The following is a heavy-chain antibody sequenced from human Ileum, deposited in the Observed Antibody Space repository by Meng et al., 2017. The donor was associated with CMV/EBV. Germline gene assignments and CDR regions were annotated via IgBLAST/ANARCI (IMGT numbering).Heavy chain of an antibody. V-gene: IGHV3-21*01. Sequence: GESLKISCEASGFTFRRFGMSWVRQAPGKGLEWVSSISNSGSDTYYADSVKGRFTISRDNAKNLVYLEMNSLRAEDTAVYYCARDLVGTKATFDYWGQGTLVTVSS. CDR3: ARDLVGTKATFDY. J-gene: IGHJ4*02. CDR2: ISNSGSDT. CDR1: GFTFRRFG. D-gene: IGHD1-26*01.